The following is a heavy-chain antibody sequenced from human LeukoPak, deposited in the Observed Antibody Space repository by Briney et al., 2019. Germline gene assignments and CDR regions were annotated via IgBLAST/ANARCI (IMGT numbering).Heavy chain of an antibody. CDR2: IQFDGSDE. J-gene: IGHJ4*02. V-gene: IGHV3-30*02. CDR3: AKDLKLAPFDY. CDR1: GFTFRNYG. Sequence: PGGSLRLSCTPSGFTFRNYGMHWVRQAPGKGLEWVAFIQFDGSDEHYADSVKGRFTISRDNSKDTLYLQMNSLRVEDTAVYYCAKDLKLAPFDYWGQGTLVTVSS.